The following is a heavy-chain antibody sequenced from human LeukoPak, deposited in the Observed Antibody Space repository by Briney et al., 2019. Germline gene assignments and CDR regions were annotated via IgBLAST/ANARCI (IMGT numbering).Heavy chain of an antibody. Sequence: SQTLSLTWNVSRGSISSGAYYWSWIRQPAGGGLVWIGRIYVSGSTDYNPSLKSRATVSVDTSKNQLSLKLTTVTAADTAVYYCARDRGTHYFDYWGQGIPVTVSS. CDR1: RGSISSGAYY. V-gene: IGHV4-61*02. CDR2: IYVSGST. D-gene: IGHD3-10*01. J-gene: IGHJ4*02. CDR3: ARDRGTHYFDY.